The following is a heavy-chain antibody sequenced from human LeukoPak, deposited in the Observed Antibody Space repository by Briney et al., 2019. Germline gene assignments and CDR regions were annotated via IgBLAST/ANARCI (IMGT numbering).Heavy chain of an antibody. V-gene: IGHV5-10-1*01. Sequence: GESLKISCKGSGYSFTSYWISWVRQMPGKGLEWMGRIDPSGSYTNYSPSFQGHVTISADKSISTAYLQWSSLKASDTAMYYCAVFSGYSYGYYYYYGMDVWGKGTTVTVSS. CDR2: IDPSGSYT. J-gene: IGHJ6*04. D-gene: IGHD5-18*01. CDR3: AVFSGYSYGYYYYYGMDV. CDR1: GYSFTSYW.